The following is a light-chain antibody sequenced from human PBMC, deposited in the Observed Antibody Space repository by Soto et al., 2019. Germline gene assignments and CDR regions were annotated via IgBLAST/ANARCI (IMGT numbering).Light chain of an antibody. CDR1: QSISDY. V-gene: IGKV1-39*01. CDR3: QQSYSTPLS. J-gene: IGKJ4*01. Sequence: DIQMTQSPSSLSASVGDRVIITCRASQSISDYLNWYQHIPGKAPKLLIYAASNLQSGVPSRFSGSRSGTDFTLTIGSLQPEDFATYYCQQSYSTPLSFGGGTKVEIK. CDR2: AAS.